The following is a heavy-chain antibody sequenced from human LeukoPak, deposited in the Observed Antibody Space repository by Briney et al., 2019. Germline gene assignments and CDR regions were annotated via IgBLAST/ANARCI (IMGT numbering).Heavy chain of an antibody. CDR2: IYYSGST. J-gene: IGHJ3*01. Sequence: SQTLSLTCTVSGDSISSGVYYWSWIRQHPGKGLEWIGYIYYSGSTYYNPSLKSRVTISVDTSKNQFCLKLSSVAAADTAVYYCARDRVGVGATTVWGQGTMVTVSS. D-gene: IGHD1-26*01. V-gene: IGHV4-31*03. CDR1: GDSISSGVYY. CDR3: ARDRVGVGATTV.